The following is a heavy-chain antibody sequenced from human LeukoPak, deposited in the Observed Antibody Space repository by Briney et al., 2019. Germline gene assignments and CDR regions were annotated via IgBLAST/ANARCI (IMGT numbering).Heavy chain of an antibody. CDR3: ARGHSSGWYVNFDY. D-gene: IGHD6-19*01. J-gene: IGHJ4*02. CDR2: IYYSGNT. V-gene: IGHV4-61*05. CDR1: GGSISSSSYY. Sequence: SETLSLTCTVSGGSISSSSYYWGWIRQPPGKGLEWIGYIYYSGNTYYKPSLKSRVTISLDTSKNQFSLKLSSVTAADTAFYYCARGHSSGWYVNFDYWGQGTLVTVSS.